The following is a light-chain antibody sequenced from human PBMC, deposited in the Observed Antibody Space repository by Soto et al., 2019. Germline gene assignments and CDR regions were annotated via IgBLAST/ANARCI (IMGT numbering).Light chain of an antibody. CDR2: EVN. CDR3: SSYAGTPFV. V-gene: IGLV2-8*01. J-gene: IGLJ1*01. CDR1: SSDVGGYNY. Sequence: QSALTQPPSASGSPGQSVTLSCPGTSSDVGGYNYVSWYQQHPGKAPKLMIYEVNKRPSGVPDRFSGSKSGNTASLTVSGLLAEDEADYYCSSYAGTPFVSGTGTKVTVL.